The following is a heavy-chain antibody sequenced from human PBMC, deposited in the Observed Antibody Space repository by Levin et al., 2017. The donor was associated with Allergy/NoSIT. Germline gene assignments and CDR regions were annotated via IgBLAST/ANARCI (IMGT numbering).Heavy chain of an antibody. Sequence: AGGSLRLSCAGSGFTFPNAHMNWVRQAPGKGLEWVGRIKTKIDGGTRDYAAPVKGRFTISRNDSKNTVFLQMKNLKAEGTAVYYCTSEMGWYFGLWGRGTLVTVSS. V-gene: IGHV3-15*07. D-gene: IGHD3-16*01. CDR3: TSEMGWYFGL. CDR1: GFTFPNAH. CDR2: IKTKIDGGTR. J-gene: IGHJ2*01.